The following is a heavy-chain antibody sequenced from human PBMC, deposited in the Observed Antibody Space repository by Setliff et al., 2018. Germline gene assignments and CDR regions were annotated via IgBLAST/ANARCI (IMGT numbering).Heavy chain of an antibody. CDR1: GGSISSSSHY. J-gene: IGHJ4*02. D-gene: IGHD1-1*01. CDR3: ARDMGQPYYFES. Sequence: SLTCPVSGGSISSSSHYWGWIRQPPGKGLEWIGSIYYTGSTYYNPSLKSRVTMSVDTSKRQFSLKLGSATAADTAVYYCARDMGQPYYFESWGLGTLVTVSS. V-gene: IGHV4-39*07. CDR2: IYYTGST.